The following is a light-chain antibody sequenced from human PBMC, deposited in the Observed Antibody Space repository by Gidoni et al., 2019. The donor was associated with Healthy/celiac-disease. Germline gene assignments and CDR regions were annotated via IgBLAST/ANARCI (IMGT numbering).Light chain of an antibody. V-gene: IGKV6-21*01. Sequence: VLTHSPDFQSVTPREKVTITCRASQSISSSLHWYQQKPAQSPKLLINYASKLFSGVPSRFSGSGSGTDFTLTINSLQAEDVATYYCHQSSSILRTFGQGTKVEIK. CDR3: HQSSSILRT. CDR1: QSISSS. J-gene: IGKJ1*01. CDR2: YAS.